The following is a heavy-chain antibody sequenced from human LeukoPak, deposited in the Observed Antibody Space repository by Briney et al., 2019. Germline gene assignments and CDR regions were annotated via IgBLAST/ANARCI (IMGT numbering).Heavy chain of an antibody. D-gene: IGHD3-3*01. CDR1: GGTFSSYA. J-gene: IGHJ4*02. Sequence: SVKVSCKASGGTFSSYAISWVRQAPGQGLEWMGRIIPNFGTANYAQKFQGRVTITTDESTSTAYMELSSLRSEDTAVYYCARGDFWSGSFDYWGQGTLVTVSS. CDR2: IIPNFGTA. V-gene: IGHV1-69*05. CDR3: ARGDFWSGSFDY.